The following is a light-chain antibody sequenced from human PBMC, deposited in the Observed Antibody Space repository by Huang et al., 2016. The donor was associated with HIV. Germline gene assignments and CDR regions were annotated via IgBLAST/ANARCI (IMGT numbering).Light chain of an antibody. V-gene: IGKV1-17*03. J-gene: IGKJ1*01. Sequence: DIQMTQSPTAMSASVGDRVTITCRSSQHIHTYLPWFQQKPGRVPKRLIYAASSLQSGVPSRFSGSGSGTEFTLTISSLQPEDFATYYCLQHFTFQTPTFGQGTKVEIK. CDR3: LQHFTFQTPT. CDR1: QHIHTY. CDR2: AAS.